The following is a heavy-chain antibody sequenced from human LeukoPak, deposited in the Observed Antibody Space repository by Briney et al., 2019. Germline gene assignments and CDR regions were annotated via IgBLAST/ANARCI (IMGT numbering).Heavy chain of an antibody. D-gene: IGHD3-3*01. CDR1: GFTFSSCW. CDR2: IKEDGGEK. V-gene: IGHV3-7*01. J-gene: IGHJ4*02. Sequence: PGGSLRLSCAASGFTFSSCWMSWVRQAPGKGREWLANIKEDGGEKYYVDSVKGRFTISRDNAKNSLYLQMNSLRDKDTDVYYCAKYRPLAGLECWGQGTLVTVSS. CDR3: AKYRPLAGLEC.